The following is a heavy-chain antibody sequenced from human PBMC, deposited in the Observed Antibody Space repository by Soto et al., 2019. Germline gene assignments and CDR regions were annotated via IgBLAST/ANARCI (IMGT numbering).Heavy chain of an antibody. D-gene: IGHD3-10*01. CDR2: VNSDGSTA. J-gene: IGHJ4*02. V-gene: IGHV3-74*01. CDR3: ARSSFPYYFDY. Sequence: EVQLAESGGGLVQPGGSLRLSCAASGFAFSNYWMHWVRQAPGKGLVWVSHVNSDGSTATYADSVKGRFTISGDNAKNMLYLQMNSLRAEDTAVYYCARSSFPYYFDYWGQGTLVTVSS. CDR1: GFAFSNYW.